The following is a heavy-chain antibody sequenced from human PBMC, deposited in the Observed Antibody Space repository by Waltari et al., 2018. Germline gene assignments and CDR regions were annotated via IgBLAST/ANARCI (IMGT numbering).Heavy chain of an antibody. D-gene: IGHD2-15*01. V-gene: IGHV1-2*06. J-gene: IGHJ4*02. CDR2: INPNSGGT. CDR1: GYTFTGYY. Sequence: QVQLVQSGAEVKKPGASVKVSCKASGYTFTGYYMHWVRQAPGQGLEWMGRINPNSGGTNYAQKFQGRVTMTRDTSISTAYMELSRLRSDDTAVYYCARAFRGGYCSGGSCYGAEGYWGQGTLVTVSS. CDR3: ARAFRGGYCSGGSCYGAEGY.